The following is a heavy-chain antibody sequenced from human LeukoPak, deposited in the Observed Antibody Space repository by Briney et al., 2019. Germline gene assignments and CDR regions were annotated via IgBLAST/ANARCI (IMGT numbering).Heavy chain of an antibody. V-gene: IGHV1-2*02. CDR1: GYTFTGYY. J-gene: IGHJ3*02. D-gene: IGHD3-3*01. CDR2: INPNSGGT. CDR3: ARLDHYDLVPDAFDI. Sequence: GASVKVSCKASGYTFTGYYMHWVRQAPGQGLEWMGWINPNSGGTNYAQKFQGRVTMTRDTSISTAYMELSRLRSDDTAVYYCARLDHYDLVPDAFDIWGQGTMVTVSS.